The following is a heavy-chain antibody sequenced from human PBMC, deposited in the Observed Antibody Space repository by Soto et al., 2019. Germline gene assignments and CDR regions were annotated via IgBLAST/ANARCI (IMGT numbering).Heavy chain of an antibody. CDR1: GYTFTRYS. D-gene: IGHD6-19*01. Sequence: QVQLVQSGAEVKKPGASVQVSCKASGYTFTRYSINWVRQAPGQGLEWVGWISNYNGDTKYAQKFQGRVTLTTDTSTTTTYMHLRSLTSDDTAVYFCARGDSTGSPTGWFDPWGQGTLVTVSS. J-gene: IGHJ5*02. CDR2: ISNYNGDT. V-gene: IGHV1-18*04. CDR3: ARGDSTGSPTGWFDP.